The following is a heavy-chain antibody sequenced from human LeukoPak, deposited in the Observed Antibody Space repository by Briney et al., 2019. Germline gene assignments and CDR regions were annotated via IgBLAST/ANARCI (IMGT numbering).Heavy chain of an antibody. CDR2: IYPGDSDT. V-gene: IGHV5-51*01. Sequence: GESLKISCKGSGYSFTSYWIGWVRQMPGKGLEWMGIIYPGDSDTRYSPSFQGQVTISVDRSISTPYLQWSSLKASDTAMYYCGRQPYYYDGSSYLGYFDYWGQGTLVTVSS. CDR3: GRQPYYYDGSSYLGYFDY. J-gene: IGHJ4*02. CDR1: GYSFTSYW. D-gene: IGHD3-22*01.